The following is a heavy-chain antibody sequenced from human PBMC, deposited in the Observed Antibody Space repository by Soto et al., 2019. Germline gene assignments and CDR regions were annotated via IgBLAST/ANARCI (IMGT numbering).Heavy chain of an antibody. CDR2: INPNSGGT. Sequence: VASVNVSCKASGYTFTGYYMHWVRQAPGQGLEWMGWINPNSGGTNYAQKFQGRVTMTRDTSISTAYMGLSRLRSDDTAVYYCARDREYSSSMCPLYYWAQGLMVTVS. D-gene: IGHD6-6*01. CDR1: GYTFTGYY. CDR3: ARDREYSSSMCPLYY. J-gene: IGHJ4*02. V-gene: IGHV1-2*02.